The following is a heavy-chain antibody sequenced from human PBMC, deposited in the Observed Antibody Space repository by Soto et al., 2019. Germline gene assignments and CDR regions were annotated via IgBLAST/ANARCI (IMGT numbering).Heavy chain of an antibody. D-gene: IGHD4-17*01. CDR2: INAGNGNT. J-gene: IGHJ5*02. V-gene: IGHV1-3*01. CDR1: GYTFTSYA. Sequence: ASVKVSCKASGYTFTSYAMHWVRQAPGQRLEWMGWINAGNGNTKYSQKFQGRVTITRDTSASTAYMELSSLRSEDTAVYYCARKPSMTTVVGNWFDPWGQGTLVTVSS. CDR3: ARKPSMTTVVGNWFDP.